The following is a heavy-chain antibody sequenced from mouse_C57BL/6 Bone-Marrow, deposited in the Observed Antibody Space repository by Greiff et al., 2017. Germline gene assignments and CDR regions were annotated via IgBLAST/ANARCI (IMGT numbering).Heavy chain of an antibody. CDR1: GFTFSDYG. Sequence: EVQLQESGGGLVKPGGSLKLSCAASGFTFSDYGMHWVRQAPEKGLEWVAYISSGSSTIYYADTVKGRFTISRDNAKNTLFLQMTSLRSEDTAMYYCARRYGNYAYFDVWGTGTTVTVSS. V-gene: IGHV5-17*01. CDR2: ISSGSSTI. CDR3: ARRYGNYAYFDV. J-gene: IGHJ1*03. D-gene: IGHD2-10*02.